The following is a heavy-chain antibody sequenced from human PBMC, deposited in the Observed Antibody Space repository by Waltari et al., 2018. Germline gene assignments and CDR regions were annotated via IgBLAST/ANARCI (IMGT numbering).Heavy chain of an antibody. Sequence: QVQLQQWGAGLLKPSETLSLTCAVYGGSFSDYYWNWIRQPPGKGLEWIGEINHSGRINYNPSLKSRVTISVDTSKNQFSLKLSSVTAADTAVYYCARGGITGTVFSYYYMDVWGKGTTVTVSS. D-gene: IGHD1-20*01. CDR1: GGSFSDYY. V-gene: IGHV4-34*01. J-gene: IGHJ6*03. CDR2: INHSGRI. CDR3: ARGGITGTVFSYYYMDV.